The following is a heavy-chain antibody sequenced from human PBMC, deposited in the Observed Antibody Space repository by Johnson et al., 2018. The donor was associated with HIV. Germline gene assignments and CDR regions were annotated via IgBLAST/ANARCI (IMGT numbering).Heavy chain of an antibody. Sequence: KGLEWVAVISYDGSNKYYADSVKGRFTISRDNSKNTMDLQMNSLRAEDTAVYYCAKEYYYDSSGFPDAFDIWGQGTMVTVSS. V-gene: IGHV3-30*18. CDR3: AKEYYYDSSGFPDAFDI. D-gene: IGHD3-22*01. CDR2: ISYDGSNK. J-gene: IGHJ3*02.